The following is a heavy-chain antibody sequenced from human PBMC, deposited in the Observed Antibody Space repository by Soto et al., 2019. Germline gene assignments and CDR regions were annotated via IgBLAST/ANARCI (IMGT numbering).Heavy chain of an antibody. CDR1: GGSISSSSYF. CDR3: ARHPSDFWFDP. V-gene: IGHV4-39*01. D-gene: IGHD2-21*02. CDR2: IYYSGST. J-gene: IGHJ5*02. Sequence: SETLSLTCSVSGGSISSSSYFWGWIRQPPGKGLEWIGSIYYSGSTYYDPSLKSRVTVSVDTSKNQFSLKLSSVTAADTAVYYCARHPSDFWFDPWGQGTLVTVSS.